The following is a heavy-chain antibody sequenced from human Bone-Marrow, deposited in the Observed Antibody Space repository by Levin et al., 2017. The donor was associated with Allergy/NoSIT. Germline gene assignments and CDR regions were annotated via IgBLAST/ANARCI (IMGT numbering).Heavy chain of an antibody. CDR3: RGYQLLFRERWFDP. Sequence: GGSLRLSCAASGFTFSNAWMSWVRQAPGKGLEWVGRIKSKTDGGTTDYAAPVKGRFTISRDDSKNTLYLQMNSLKTEDTAVYYCRGYQLLFRERWFDPWGQGTLVTVSS. V-gene: IGHV3-15*01. J-gene: IGHJ5*02. D-gene: IGHD2-2*01. CDR1: GFTFSNAW. CDR2: IKSKTDGGTT.